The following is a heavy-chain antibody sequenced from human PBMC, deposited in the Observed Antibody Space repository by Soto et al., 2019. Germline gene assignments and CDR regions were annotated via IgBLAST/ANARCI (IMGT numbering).Heavy chain of an antibody. D-gene: IGHD3-22*01. Sequence: SETLSLTCAVSGGSISSGGYSWSWIRQPPGKGLEWIGYIYHSGSTYYNPSLKSRVTISVDRSKNQFSLKLSSVTAADTAVYYCARGYYDNSGYYPNFDYWGQGTLVTVSS. CDR3: ARGYYDNSGYYPNFDY. CDR1: GGSISSGGYS. CDR2: IYHSGST. J-gene: IGHJ4*02. V-gene: IGHV4-30-2*01.